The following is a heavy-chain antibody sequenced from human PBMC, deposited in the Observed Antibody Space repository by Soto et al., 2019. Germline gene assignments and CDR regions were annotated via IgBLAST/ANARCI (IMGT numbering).Heavy chain of an antibody. Sequence: EVKLLESGGGLVPPGASARLSCITSGFIFDNYAMSWVRQRPGRGLEWVAAISGSGHGTVYTQSVQGRFIISRDKSKKTLFLQMNNLRDEDTAVYYCAKGRYFDTSGGCANYWGLGTLVSVSA. CDR3: AKGRYFDTSGGCANY. V-gene: IGHV3-23*01. D-gene: IGHD3-22*01. CDR1: GFIFDNYA. CDR2: ISGSGHGT. J-gene: IGHJ4*02.